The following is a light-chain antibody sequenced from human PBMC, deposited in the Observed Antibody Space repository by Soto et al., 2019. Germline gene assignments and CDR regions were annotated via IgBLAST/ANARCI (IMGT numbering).Light chain of an antibody. V-gene: IGKV3-11*01. CDR2: DAS. CDR3: QQRTKWPRWYT. Sequence: EIVLTQSPATLSLSPGERATLSCRASQSVSSYLAWYQQKPGQAPRLLIYDASDRATGIPARFSGSGSGTDFTLTISSLEPEDFAVYYCQQRTKWPRWYTFGQGTKLEIK. J-gene: IGKJ2*01. CDR1: QSVSSY.